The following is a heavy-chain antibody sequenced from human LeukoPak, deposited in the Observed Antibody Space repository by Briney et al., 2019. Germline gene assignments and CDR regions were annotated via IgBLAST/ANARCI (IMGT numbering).Heavy chain of an antibody. CDR1: GGTFSSYA. Sequence: ASVKVSCKASGGTFSSYAISWVRQAPGQGLEWMGGIIPIFGTANYAQKFQGRVTITADESTSTAYMDLSSLRSEDTAVYYCARDPLDDRKRAFDYWGQGTLVTVSS. D-gene: IGHD1-14*01. V-gene: IGHV1-69*01. CDR3: ARDPLDDRKRAFDY. CDR2: IIPIFGTA. J-gene: IGHJ4*02.